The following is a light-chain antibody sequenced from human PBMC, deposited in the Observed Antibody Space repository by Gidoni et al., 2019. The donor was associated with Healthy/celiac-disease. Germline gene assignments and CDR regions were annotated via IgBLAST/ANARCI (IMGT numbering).Light chain of an antibody. Sequence: DIQLTQSPSSLSASVGDRVTITCQASQDISNYLNWYQQKPGKAPKLLIYDASNLETGVPSRFSGSGYGTDFNFTISSLQPEDIATYYCQQYDNLPLTFGGGTKVEIK. V-gene: IGKV1-33*01. CDR3: QQYDNLPLT. CDR2: DAS. CDR1: QDISNY. J-gene: IGKJ4*01.